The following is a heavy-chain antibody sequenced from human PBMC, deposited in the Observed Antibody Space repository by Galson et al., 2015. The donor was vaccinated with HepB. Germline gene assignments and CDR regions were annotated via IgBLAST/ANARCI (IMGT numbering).Heavy chain of an antibody. CDR1: GFMFGIYG. V-gene: IGHV3-30*03. CDR3: ASSYGGYCSTTSCYSALNY. J-gene: IGHJ4*02. CDR2: ISNDGGSK. Sequence: SLRLSCAASGFMFGIYGMHWVRQAPGKGLEWVAVISNDGGSKYYADSVKGRFTVARDNSKNTLYLQMNGLRTEDTAVYYCASSYGGYCSTTSCYSALNYWGQGTLVTVSS. D-gene: IGHD2-2*01.